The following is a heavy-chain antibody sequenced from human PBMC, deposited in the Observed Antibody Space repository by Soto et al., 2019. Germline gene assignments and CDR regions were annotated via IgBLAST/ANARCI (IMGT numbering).Heavy chain of an antibody. D-gene: IGHD5-12*01. CDR1: GGSISSYY. CDR3: ARAGPMVATSDFDY. Sequence: SETLSLTCTVSGGSISSYYWSWIRQPPGKGLEWIGYIYYSGSTNYNPSPRSRVTISVDTSKNQFSLKLSSVTAADTAVYYCARAGPMVATSDFDYWGQGTLVTVSS. V-gene: IGHV4-59*01. J-gene: IGHJ4*02. CDR2: IYYSGST.